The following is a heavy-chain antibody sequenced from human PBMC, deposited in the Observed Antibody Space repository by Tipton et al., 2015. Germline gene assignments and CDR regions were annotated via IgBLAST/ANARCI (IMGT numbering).Heavy chain of an antibody. CDR1: GDSVSSNSDA. Sequence: PGLVKPSQTLSLTCAISGDSVSSNSDAWNWIRQSPSRGLEWLGRTYYRSKWYNDYAVSVKSRITVNPDTSKNQFSLQLNSVTPEDTAVYYCARASIIQGYYHDSSRYYLFNSWGQGTLVTVSS. J-gene: IGHJ1*01. V-gene: IGHV6-1*01. D-gene: IGHD3-22*01. CDR3: ARASIIQGYYHDSSRYYLFNS. CDR2: TYYRSKWYN.